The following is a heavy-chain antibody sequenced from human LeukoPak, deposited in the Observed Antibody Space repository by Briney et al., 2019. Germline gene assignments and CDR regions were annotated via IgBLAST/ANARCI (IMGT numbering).Heavy chain of an antibody. CDR2: ISGSGGST. J-gene: IGHJ4*02. CDR3: AKRGVVIRVILVGFHKEAYYFDS. CDR1: GITLSNYG. Sequence: PGGSLRLSCAVSGITLSNYGMSWVRQAPGKGLEWVAGISGSGGSTKYADSVKGRFTISRDNPKNTLYLQMTSLRAEDTAVYFCAKRGVVIRVILVGFHKEAYYFDSWGQGALVTVSS. D-gene: IGHD3-22*01. V-gene: IGHV3-23*01.